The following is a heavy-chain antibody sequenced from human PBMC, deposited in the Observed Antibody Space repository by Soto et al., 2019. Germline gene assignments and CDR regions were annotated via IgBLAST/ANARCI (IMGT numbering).Heavy chain of an antibody. V-gene: IGHV3-23*01. J-gene: IGHJ3*01. Sequence: GGSLRLSCAASGFTFSHYAMSWVRQAPGKGLQLVSTIFGSGAPTHYADSVKGRFGISRDNSNNMLFLEMNSLKDEDTAVYYCTREASSWGCAFDLWGQGTRVTVSS. CDR2: IFGSGAPT. D-gene: IGHD3-16*01. CDR3: TREASSWGCAFDL. CDR1: GFTFSHYA.